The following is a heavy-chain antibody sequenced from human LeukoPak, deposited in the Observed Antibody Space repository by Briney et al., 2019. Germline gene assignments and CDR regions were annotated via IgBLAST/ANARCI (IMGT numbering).Heavy chain of an antibody. CDR1: GGSISSGGYY. CDR3: ARDNEGYYYDSSGYYQGAGFDY. Sequence: SETLSLTCTVSGGSISSGGYYWSWIRQPPGKGLEWIGYIYHSGSTYYNPSLKSRVTISVDRSKNQFSLKLSSVTAADTAVYYCARDNEGYYYDSSGYYQGAGFDYWGQGTLVTVSS. J-gene: IGHJ4*02. D-gene: IGHD3-22*01. V-gene: IGHV4-30-2*01. CDR2: IYHSGST.